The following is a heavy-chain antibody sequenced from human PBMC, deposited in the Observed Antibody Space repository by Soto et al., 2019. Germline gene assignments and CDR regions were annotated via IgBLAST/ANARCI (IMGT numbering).Heavy chain of an antibody. D-gene: IGHD2-21*02. CDR3: ARADRTLVTSYGLDV. CDR2: INHSGTT. V-gene: IGHV4-34*01. Sequence: TETLSLTCAVSGGSFGGFYWTWIRQPPGEGLEWIGEINHSGTTNFNPSLRSRLTISLDSSKKHFSLKLTSMTAADAAVYYCARADRTLVTSYGLDVSGQGTTVTV. J-gene: IGHJ6*02. CDR1: GGSFGGFY.